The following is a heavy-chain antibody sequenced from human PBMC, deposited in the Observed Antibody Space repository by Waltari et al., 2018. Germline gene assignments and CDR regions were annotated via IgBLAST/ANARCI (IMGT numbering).Heavy chain of an antibody. D-gene: IGHD3-3*01. CDR2: IAYDGSSQ. V-gene: IGHV3-33*01. CDR1: GFTFKTYG. Sequence: VQLVESGGGVVQPGRSLRLSCAASGFTFKTYGMHWVRQAPGKGLEWVGVIAYDGSSQNYGDSVKGRVTISRDNSKSTLYLQMNSLRGEDTAVYYCAREAPFGVVSSFDYWGQGILATVSS. J-gene: IGHJ4*02. CDR3: AREAPFGVVSSFDY.